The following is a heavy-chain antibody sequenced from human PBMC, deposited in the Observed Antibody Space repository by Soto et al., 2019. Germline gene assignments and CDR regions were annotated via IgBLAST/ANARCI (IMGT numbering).Heavy chain of an antibody. CDR1: GFTFSSYG. D-gene: IGHD5-12*01. CDR2: ISYDGSNK. CDR3: AKDLRDGYNSNFYFDY. V-gene: IGHV3-30*18. J-gene: IGHJ4*02. Sequence: GGSLRLSCAASGFTFSSYGMHWVRQAPGKGLEWVAVISYDGSNKYYADSVKGRFTISRDNSKNTLYLQMNSLRAEDTAMYYCAKDLRDGYNSNFYFDYWGQGTLVTVSS.